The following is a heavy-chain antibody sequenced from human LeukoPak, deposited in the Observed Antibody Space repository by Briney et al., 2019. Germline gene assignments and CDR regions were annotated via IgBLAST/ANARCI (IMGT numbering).Heavy chain of an antibody. CDR3: AKDRWTWDSSGSSAEYFQH. Sequence: PGGSLRLSCSASGFTFSNYAMSWVRQAPGKGLEWVSAISGSGGNTYYADSVKGRFTISKDNSKDTLYLQMHSLRADDTAVYYCAKDRWTWDSSGSSAEYFQHWGQGTLVTVSS. CDR1: GFTFSNYA. V-gene: IGHV3-23*01. CDR2: ISGSGGNT. J-gene: IGHJ1*01. D-gene: IGHD3-22*01.